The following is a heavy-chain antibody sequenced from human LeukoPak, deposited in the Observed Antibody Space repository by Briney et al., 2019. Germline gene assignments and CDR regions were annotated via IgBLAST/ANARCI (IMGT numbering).Heavy chain of an antibody. Sequence: ASVKVSCKASGYTFTSYGISWVRQAPGQGLEWMGWISAYNGNTNYAQKLQGRVTTTTDTSTSTAYMELRSLRSDDTAVYYCARWLTAAGRVLWFDPWGQGTLVTVSS. J-gene: IGHJ5*02. V-gene: IGHV1-18*01. CDR1: GYTFTSYG. D-gene: IGHD6-13*01. CDR3: ARWLTAAGRVLWFDP. CDR2: ISAYNGNT.